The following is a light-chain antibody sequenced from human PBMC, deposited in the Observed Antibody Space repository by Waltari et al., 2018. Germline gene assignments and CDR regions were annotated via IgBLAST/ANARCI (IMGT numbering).Light chain of an antibody. CDR2: GAS. J-gene: IGKJ5*01. CDR3: QQRSNWRST. CDR1: QSVIDY. Sequence: EIVLTQSPATLSFSTGERATLSCRASQSVIDYVAWYQQKPGQAPRLLIYGASNRATGIPARFSGSGSETDFTLTISSLEPEDFAVYYCQQRSNWRSTFGQGTRLEIK. V-gene: IGKV3-11*01.